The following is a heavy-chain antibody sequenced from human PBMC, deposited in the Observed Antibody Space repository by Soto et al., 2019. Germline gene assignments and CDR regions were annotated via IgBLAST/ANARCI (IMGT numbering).Heavy chain of an antibody. D-gene: IGHD6-19*01. CDR3: ARPLAGPDYYYYGMDV. J-gene: IGHJ6*02. CDR2: IYYSGST. Sequence: QLQLQESGPGLVKPSETLSLTCTVSGGSISSSSYYWGWIRQPPGKGLEWIGSIYYSGSTYYNPSLKSRVTISVDTSKNQFALKLSSVTAADTAVYYCARPLAGPDYYYYGMDVWGQGTTVTVSS. V-gene: IGHV4-39*01. CDR1: GGSISSSSYY.